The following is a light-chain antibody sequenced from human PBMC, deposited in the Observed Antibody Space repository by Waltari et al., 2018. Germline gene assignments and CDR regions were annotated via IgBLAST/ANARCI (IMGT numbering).Light chain of an antibody. V-gene: IGKV3-20*01. J-gene: IGKJ2*01. CDR2: GAS. Sequence: VLTQSPGTLSLSPGERATLSCRASQSLTKRYLAWYQQKPGQAPRLLIYGASSRAAGIPDRCSGSWSGTDFTLTISRLEPEDSAVYYCQQYGSSIMYTFGQGTKLEIK. CDR3: QQYGSSIMYT. CDR1: QSLTKRY.